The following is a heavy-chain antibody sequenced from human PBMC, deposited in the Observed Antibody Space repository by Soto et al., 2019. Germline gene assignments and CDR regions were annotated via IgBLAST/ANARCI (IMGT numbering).Heavy chain of an antibody. CDR2: IYHSGST. Sequence: SETLSVTCAVSGYSISSGYYWGWIRQPPGKGLEWIGSIYHSGSTYYNPSLKSRVTISVDTSKNQFSLKLSSVTAADTAVYYCARDGTLRYFDWLSPPGYYYGMDVWGQGTTGT. CDR1: GYSISSGYY. J-gene: IGHJ6*02. V-gene: IGHV4-38-2*02. CDR3: ARDGTLRYFDWLSPPGYYYGMDV. D-gene: IGHD3-9*01.